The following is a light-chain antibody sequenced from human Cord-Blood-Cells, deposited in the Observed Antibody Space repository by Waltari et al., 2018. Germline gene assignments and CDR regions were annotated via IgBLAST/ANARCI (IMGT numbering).Light chain of an antibody. CDR3: CSYAGSSTV. J-gene: IGLJ3*02. CDR2: EGS. Sequence: SALTQPASVSGSPGQSITISCTGTSYDVRSYTIVSWYQQHPGKAPKLMIYEGSKRPSGVSNRFSGSKSGNTASLTISGLQAEDEADYYCCSYAGSSTVFGGGTKLTVL. CDR1: SYDVRSYTI. V-gene: IGLV2-23*01.